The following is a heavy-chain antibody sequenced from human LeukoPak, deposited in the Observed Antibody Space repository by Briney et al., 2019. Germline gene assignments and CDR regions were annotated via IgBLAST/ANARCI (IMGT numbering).Heavy chain of an antibody. V-gene: IGHV5-51*01. J-gene: IGHJ4*02. D-gene: IGHD3-22*01. CDR3: ARGLGYYDSSGYYSYYFDY. Sequence: GESLKISCKGSGYSLTSYWIGWVRQMPGKGLEWMGIIYPGDSDTRYSPSFQGQVTISADKSISTAYLQWSSLKASDTAMYYCARGLGYYDSSGYYSYYFDYWGQGTLVTVSS. CDR2: IYPGDSDT. CDR1: GYSLTSYW.